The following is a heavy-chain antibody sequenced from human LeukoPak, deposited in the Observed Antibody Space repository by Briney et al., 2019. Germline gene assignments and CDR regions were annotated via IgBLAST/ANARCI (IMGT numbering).Heavy chain of an antibody. CDR1: GFTFSSYW. V-gene: IGHV3-7*01. CDR3: ARDRDYGSGSYSP. CDR2: IKQDGSEK. J-gene: IGHJ5*02. Sequence: GGPLRLSCAASGFTFSSYWMSWLREAPGKGLEGVANIKQDGSEKYYVDSVKGRLTISRDNAKNTLDLQLNSLRAEDTAVYYCARDRDYGSGSYSPWGQGNLVTVSS. D-gene: IGHD3-10*01.